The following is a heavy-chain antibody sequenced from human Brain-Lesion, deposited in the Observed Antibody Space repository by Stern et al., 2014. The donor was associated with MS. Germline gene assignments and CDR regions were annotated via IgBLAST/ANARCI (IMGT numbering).Heavy chain of an antibody. CDR3: ARGHWELLGNNYFDS. Sequence: QVQLVESGPGLEKPSQTLSLTCTVSGASISSGTSYWSWIRQPAGGGLEWIGRLHARGATYYNPSLKSRVTISGDTSKNQFSLNLNSVTAADTAVYYCARGHWELLGNNYFDSWGQGTLVTVSS. CDR1: GASISSGTSY. V-gene: IGHV4-61*02. CDR2: LHARGAT. D-gene: IGHD1-26*01. J-gene: IGHJ4*02.